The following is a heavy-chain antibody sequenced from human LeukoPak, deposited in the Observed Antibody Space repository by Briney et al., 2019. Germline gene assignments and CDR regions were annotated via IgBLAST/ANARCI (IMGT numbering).Heavy chain of an antibody. D-gene: IGHD3-10*01. V-gene: IGHV3-11*01. CDR1: GFTFSDYY. Sequence: PGGSLRLSCAASGFTFSDYYMSWISQAPGKGLEWVSYISSSGSTIYYADSVKGRFTISRDNAKNSLYLQMNSLRVEDTAVYYCSFSMVRGVIGTYYFDYWGQGTLVTVSS. CDR3: SFSMVRGVIGTYYFDY. J-gene: IGHJ4*02. CDR2: ISSSGSTI.